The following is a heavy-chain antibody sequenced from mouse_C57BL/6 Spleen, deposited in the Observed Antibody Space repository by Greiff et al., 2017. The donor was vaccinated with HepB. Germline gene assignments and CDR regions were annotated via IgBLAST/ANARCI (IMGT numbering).Heavy chain of an antibody. D-gene: IGHD2-4*01. J-gene: IGHJ3*01. Sequence: DVMLVESGGGLAKPGGSLKLSCAASGFTFSDYGMHWVRQAPEKGLEWVAYISSGSSTIYYADTVKGRFTISRDNAKNTLFLQMTSLRSEDTAMYYCARRAYDYAWFAYWGQGTLVTVSA. CDR3: ARRAYDYAWFAY. V-gene: IGHV5-17*01. CDR2: ISSGSSTI. CDR1: GFTFSDYG.